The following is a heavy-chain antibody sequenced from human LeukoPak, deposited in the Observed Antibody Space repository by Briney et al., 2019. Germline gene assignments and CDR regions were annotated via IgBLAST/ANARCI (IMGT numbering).Heavy chain of an antibody. D-gene: IGHD4-17*01. J-gene: IGHJ4*02. CDR3: ARDGYGAPFDY. CDR2: MYTSGST. CDR1: GGSISSGSYY. Sequence: SETLSLTCTVSGGSISSGSYYWSWIRQPAGKGLEWIGHMYTSGSTNYNPSLKSRVTMSVDTSKNQFSLKLTSVTAADTAVYYCARDGYGAPFDYWGQGTLVTVSS. V-gene: IGHV4-61*09.